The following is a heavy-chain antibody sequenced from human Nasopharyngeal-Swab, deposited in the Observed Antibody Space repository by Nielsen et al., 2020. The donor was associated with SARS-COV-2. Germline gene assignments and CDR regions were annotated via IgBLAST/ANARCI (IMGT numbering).Heavy chain of an antibody. CDR1: GFTFSGYW. CDR3: AMIAAAGHFDY. Sequence: GESLKISCAASGFTFSGYWMSWVRQAPGKGLEWVAVISYDGSNKYYADSVKGRFTISRENSKNTLYLQMNSLRAEDTAVYCWAMIAAAGHFDYWGQGTLVTVSS. J-gene: IGHJ4*02. D-gene: IGHD6-13*01. V-gene: IGHV3-30*03. CDR2: ISYDGSNK.